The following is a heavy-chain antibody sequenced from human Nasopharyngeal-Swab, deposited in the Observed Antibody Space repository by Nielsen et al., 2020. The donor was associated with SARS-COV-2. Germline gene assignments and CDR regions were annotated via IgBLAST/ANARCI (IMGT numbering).Heavy chain of an antibody. CDR3: ARDVAGADSA. Sequence: GGSLRLSCAASGFTFSTYWMSWVRQAPGKGLAWVASIKYDGSEKYYMDSVRGRFTISRDNAENSLYLQMNNLRAEDTALYYCARDVAGADSAWGQGTLVTVSS. J-gene: IGHJ5*02. CDR2: IKYDGSEK. V-gene: IGHV3-7*01. D-gene: IGHD2-21*01. CDR1: GFTFSTYW.